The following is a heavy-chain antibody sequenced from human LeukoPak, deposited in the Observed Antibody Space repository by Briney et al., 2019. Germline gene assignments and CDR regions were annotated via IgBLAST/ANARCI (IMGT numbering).Heavy chain of an antibody. D-gene: IGHD3-10*01. CDR3: ASGVHYFDY. CDR2: IKQDGSEK. Sequence: GASLRLSCAASGFTFSNYWMSWVRQAPGKGLEWVANIKQDGSEKYYVDSVKGRFTISRDNAKNSLYLQMNSLRAEDTAVYYCASGVHYFDYWGQGTLVTVSS. CDR1: GFTFSNYW. V-gene: IGHV3-7*01. J-gene: IGHJ4*02.